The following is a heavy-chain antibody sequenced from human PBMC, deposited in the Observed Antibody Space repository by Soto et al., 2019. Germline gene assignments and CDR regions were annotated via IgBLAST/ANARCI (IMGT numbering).Heavy chain of an antibody. CDR1: GFTFSSYG. J-gene: IGHJ6*02. V-gene: IGHV3-30*18. D-gene: IGHD3-3*01. Sequence: LRLSCAASGFTFSSYGMHWVRQAPGKGLEWVAVISYDGSNKYYADSVKGRFTISRDNSKNTLYLQMNSLRAEDTAVYYCAKSGYYDFWSARRFTTYYYGMDVWGQGTTVTVSS. CDR2: ISYDGSNK. CDR3: AKSGYYDFWSARRFTTYYYGMDV.